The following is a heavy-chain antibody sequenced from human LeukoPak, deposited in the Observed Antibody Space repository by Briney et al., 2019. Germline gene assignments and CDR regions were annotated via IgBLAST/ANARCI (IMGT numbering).Heavy chain of an antibody. CDR2: INTNTGNP. V-gene: IGHV7-4-1*02. CDR3: ASPGGYYYDSSGYLLDY. D-gene: IGHD3-22*01. Sequence: ASVKVSCKASGYTFTSYAMNWVRQAPGQGLEWMGWINTNTGNPTYAQGFTGRFVFSLDTSVSTAYLQISSLRAEDTAVYYCASPGGYYYDSSGYLLDYWGQGTLVTVSS. J-gene: IGHJ4*02. CDR1: GYTFTSYA.